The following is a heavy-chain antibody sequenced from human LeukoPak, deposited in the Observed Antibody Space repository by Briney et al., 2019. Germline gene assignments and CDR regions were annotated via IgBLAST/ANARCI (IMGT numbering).Heavy chain of an antibody. V-gene: IGHV4-61*02. Sequence: SETLSLTCTVSGGSFSSGLYYWTWIRQPAGKGLEWIGRIYISGSTNYNPSLKSRVTISVDKSKNQFPLKLSSVTAADTAVYYCARAGGGGVLRFLEWLLSKPYFDYWGQGTLVTVSS. J-gene: IGHJ4*02. D-gene: IGHD3-3*01. CDR2: IYISGST. CDR3: ARAGGGGVLRFLEWLLSKPYFDY. CDR1: GGSFSSGLYY.